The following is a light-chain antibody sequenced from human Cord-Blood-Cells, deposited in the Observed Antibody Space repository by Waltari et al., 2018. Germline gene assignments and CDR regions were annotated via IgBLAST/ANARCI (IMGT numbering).Light chain of an antibody. V-gene: IGKV3-15*01. J-gene: IGKJ4*01. CDR1: QSVSSN. Sequence: EIVMTQSPATLSVSPVERATLSCRASQSVSSNLAWYQQKPGQAPRLLIYGASTRATGIPARFSGSGSGTEFTLTINSLQSEDFAVYYCQQYNNWLTFGGGTKVEIK. CDR3: QQYNNWLT. CDR2: GAS.